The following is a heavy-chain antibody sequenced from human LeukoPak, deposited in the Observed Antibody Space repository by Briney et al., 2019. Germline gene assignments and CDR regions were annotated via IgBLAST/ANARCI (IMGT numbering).Heavy chain of an antibody. D-gene: IGHD3-22*01. CDR3: ASYKTYYDSSGNPFDY. CDR1: GSSINSVYS. V-gene: IGHV4-38-2*02. CDR2: IYHNGNT. Sequence: SGTLSLTCTVFGSSINSVYSWGWIRQPPGKGLEWIGSIYHNGNTYYNSSLKSRVIISVHTSENQFSLKLSSVTAADTAVYYCASYKTYYDSSGNPFDYWGQGTLVTVSS. J-gene: IGHJ4*02.